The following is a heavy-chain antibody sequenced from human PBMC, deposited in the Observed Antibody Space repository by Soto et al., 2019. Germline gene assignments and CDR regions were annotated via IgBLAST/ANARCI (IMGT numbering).Heavy chain of an antibody. Sequence: GGSLRLSCAASGFTFSSYGMHWVRQAPGKGLEWVAVIWYDGSNKYYADSVKGRFTISRENSKNTLYLQMNSLRAEDTAVYYCARDRVITFGGVIAIGDWFDPWGQGTLVTVSS. CDR1: GFTFSSYG. CDR2: IWYDGSNK. V-gene: IGHV3-33*01. J-gene: IGHJ5*02. D-gene: IGHD3-16*02. CDR3: ARDRVITFGGVIAIGDWFDP.